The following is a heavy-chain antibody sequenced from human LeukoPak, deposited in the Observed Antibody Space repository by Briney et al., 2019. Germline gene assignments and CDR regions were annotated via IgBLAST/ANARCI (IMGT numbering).Heavy chain of an antibody. J-gene: IGHJ4*02. V-gene: IGHV4-30-4*01. Sequence: SETLTLSCTVSGASINSGDYYWSWIRQPPGKGLEWIGYISHSGSTYFNPSLKSRVTIPVDTSKNQFSLKLSSVTAADTAVYYCAREIYKYGLAYFDHWGQGTLVTVS. CDR3: AREIYKYGLAYFDH. CDR2: ISHSGST. D-gene: IGHD5-18*01. CDR1: GASINSGDYY.